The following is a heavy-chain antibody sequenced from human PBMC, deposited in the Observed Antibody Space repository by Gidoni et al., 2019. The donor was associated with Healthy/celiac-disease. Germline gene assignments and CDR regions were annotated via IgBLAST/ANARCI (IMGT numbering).Heavy chain of an antibody. CDR2: LDPEDGET. CDR1: GYTLTELY. J-gene: IGHJ5*02. CDR3: ATGWPSGSYPRGWFDP. V-gene: IGHV1-24*01. D-gene: IGHD1-26*01. Sequence: QVQLVQSGAEVKKPGASVKVSCKVSGYTLTELYMHWVRPAPGKGLEWMGGLDPEDGETIYAQKFQGRVTMTEDTSTDTAYMELSSLRSEDTAVYYCATGWPSGSYPRGWFDPWGQGTLVTVSS.